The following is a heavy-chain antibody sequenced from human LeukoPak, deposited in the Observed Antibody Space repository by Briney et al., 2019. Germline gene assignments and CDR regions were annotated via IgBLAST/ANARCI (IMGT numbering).Heavy chain of an antibody. CDR1: GFTFSSYS. D-gene: IGHD6-13*01. Sequence: GGSLRLSCAASGFTFSSYSMNWVRQAPGRGLEWVSSISSSSSYIYYADSVKGRFTISRDNAKNSLYLQMNSLRAEDTAVYYCARGIRAAAGKAVDVWGKGTTVTVSS. CDR2: ISSSSSYI. V-gene: IGHV3-21*01. CDR3: ARGIRAAAGKAVDV. J-gene: IGHJ6*04.